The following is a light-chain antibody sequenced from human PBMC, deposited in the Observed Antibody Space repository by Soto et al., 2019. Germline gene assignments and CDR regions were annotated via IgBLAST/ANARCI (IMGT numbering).Light chain of an antibody. Sequence: QSVLTQPPSASASPGASVTLTCTLSSGYSNYTMYWYQQRQGKGPRFVMRVGTGGIVGSKGDGPPVRFSVLGSGLNRYLTIKNIQEEDESDYHCGSDHGSGSNFVYLVFGGGTKVTVL. J-gene: IGLJ2*01. CDR3: GSDHGSGSNFVYLV. CDR1: SGYSNYT. V-gene: IGLV9-49*01. CDR2: VGTGGIVG.